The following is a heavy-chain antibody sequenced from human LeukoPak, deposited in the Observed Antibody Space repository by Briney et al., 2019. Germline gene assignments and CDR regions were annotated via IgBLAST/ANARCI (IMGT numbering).Heavy chain of an antibody. D-gene: IGHD3-3*01. V-gene: IGHV4-34*01. CDR3: AGRYYDFWSGYYRADY. CDR1: GGSFSGYY. CDR2: INHSGST. J-gene: IGHJ4*02. Sequence: PSETLSLTCAVYGGSFSGYYWSWIRQPPGKGLEWIGEINHSGSTNYNPSLKSRVTISVDTSENQFSLKLSSVTAADTAVYYCAGRYYDFWSGYYRADYWGQGALVTVSS.